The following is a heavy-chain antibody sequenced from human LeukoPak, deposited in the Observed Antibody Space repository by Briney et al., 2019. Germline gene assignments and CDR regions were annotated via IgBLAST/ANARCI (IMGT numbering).Heavy chain of an antibody. Sequence: SETLSLTCTVSGYSISNGYYWSWIRQPAGKGLEWIGRIYTSGSTNYNPSLKSRVTMSVDTSKNQFSLKLSSVTAADTAVYYCARSSGYGDYVQADYWGQGTLVTVSS. V-gene: IGHV4-4*07. CDR3: ARSSGYGDYVQADY. CDR1: GYSISNGYY. J-gene: IGHJ4*02. D-gene: IGHD4-17*01. CDR2: IYTSGST.